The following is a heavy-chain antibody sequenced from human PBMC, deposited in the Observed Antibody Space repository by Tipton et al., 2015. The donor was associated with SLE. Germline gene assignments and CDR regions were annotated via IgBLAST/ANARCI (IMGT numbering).Heavy chain of an antibody. D-gene: IGHD6-13*01. CDR3: ALSSVAATHAY. Sequence: QLVQSGAEVKKPGASVKVSCKTSGYTFTSHGISWVRQAPGQGLEWMAWINPYIDNTNYAQKFQGRVTLTTDTSSSTAYMELRSLSSDDTAVYYCALSSVAATHAYWGQGTLVTVSS. CDR2: INPYIDNT. J-gene: IGHJ4*02. V-gene: IGHV1-18*01. CDR1: GYTFTSHG.